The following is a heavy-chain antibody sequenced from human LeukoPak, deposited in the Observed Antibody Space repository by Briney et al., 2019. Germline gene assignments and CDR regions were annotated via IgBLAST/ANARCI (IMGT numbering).Heavy chain of an antibody. D-gene: IGHD3-10*02. CDR1: GGSFSGYY. CDR2: INHSGST. Sequence: SETLSLTCAVYGGSFSGYYWSWIRQPPGKGLEWIGEINHSGSTNYNPSLKSRVTISVDTSRNQFSLKLSSVTAADTAVYYCARLVPPVDVWGKGTTVTISS. V-gene: IGHV4-34*01. CDR3: ARLVPPVDV. J-gene: IGHJ6*04.